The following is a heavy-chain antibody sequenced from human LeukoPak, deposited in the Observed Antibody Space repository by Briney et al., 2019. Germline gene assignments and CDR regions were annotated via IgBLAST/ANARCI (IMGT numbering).Heavy chain of an antibody. V-gene: IGHV3-53*04. Sequence: GGSLRLSCAASGFTVSSNYMSWVRQAPGKGLEWVSVIYSGGSTYYADSVKGRFTISRHNSKNTLCLQMNSLRAEDTAVYYCASGYSYELDYWGQGTLVTVSS. CDR1: GFTVSSNY. J-gene: IGHJ4*02. CDR3: ASGYSYELDY. D-gene: IGHD5-18*01. CDR2: IYSGGST.